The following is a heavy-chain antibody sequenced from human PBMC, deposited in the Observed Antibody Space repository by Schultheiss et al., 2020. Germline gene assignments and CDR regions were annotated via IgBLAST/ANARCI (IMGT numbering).Heavy chain of an antibody. CDR1: GFTFSSYA. CDR2: ISYDGSNK. Sequence: GESLKISCAASGFTFSSYAMHWVRQAPGKGLEWVAVISYDGSNKYYADSVKGRFTISRDNSKNTLYLQMNSLRAEDTAVYYCARATRSMAPFDPWGQGTLVTVSS. D-gene: IGHD3-3*01. V-gene: IGHV3-30*01. CDR3: ARATRSMAPFDP. J-gene: IGHJ5*02.